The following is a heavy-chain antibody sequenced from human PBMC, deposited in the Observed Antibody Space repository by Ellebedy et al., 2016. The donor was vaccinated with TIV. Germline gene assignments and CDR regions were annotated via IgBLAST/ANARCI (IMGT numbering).Heavy chain of an antibody. D-gene: IGHD2-2*01. CDR1: GFTFSSYG. Sequence: GESLKISCAASGFTFSSYGMHWVRQAPGKGLEWVAVISYDGSNKYYADSVKGRFTISRDNSKNTLYLQMNSLRAEDTAVYYCVFQGCSSTSCPSDAFDIWGQGTMVTVSS. CDR2: ISYDGSNK. J-gene: IGHJ3*02. V-gene: IGHV3-30*03. CDR3: VFQGCSSTSCPSDAFDI.